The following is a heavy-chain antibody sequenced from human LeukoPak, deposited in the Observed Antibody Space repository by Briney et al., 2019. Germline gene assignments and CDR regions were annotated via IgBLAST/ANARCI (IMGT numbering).Heavy chain of an antibody. CDR3: ARGGYYDSSGPRWFDP. CDR2: ISSSSTI. V-gene: IGHV3-48*04. D-gene: IGHD3-22*01. CDR1: GFTFSSYS. J-gene: IGHJ5*02. Sequence: PGGSLRLSCAASGFTFSSYSMNWVRQAPGKGLEWVSYISSSSTIYYADSVKGRFTISRDNAKNSLYLQMNSLRAEDTAVYYCARGGYYDSSGPRWFDPWGQGTLVTVSS.